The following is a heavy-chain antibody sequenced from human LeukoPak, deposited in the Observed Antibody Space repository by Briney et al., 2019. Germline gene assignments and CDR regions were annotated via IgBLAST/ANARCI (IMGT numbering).Heavy chain of an antibody. Sequence: SETLSLTCAVYGGSFSGYYWSWIRQPPGKGLEWIGEINHSGSTNYNPSLKSRVTISVDTSKNQFSLKLSSVTAADTAVYYCARGHIQMDTARCLDYWGQGTLVTVSS. J-gene: IGHJ4*02. V-gene: IGHV4-34*01. CDR1: GGSFSGYY. D-gene: IGHD5-18*01. CDR3: ARGHIQMDTARCLDY. CDR2: INHSGST.